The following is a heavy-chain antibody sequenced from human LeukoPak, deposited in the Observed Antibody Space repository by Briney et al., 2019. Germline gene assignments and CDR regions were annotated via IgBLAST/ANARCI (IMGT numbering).Heavy chain of an antibody. V-gene: IGHV4-4*09. CDR3: ARQGISYYFDY. D-gene: IGHD2/OR15-2a*01. CDR2: IYTSGST. J-gene: IGHJ4*02. CDR1: SGSISSYY. Sequence: SETLSLTCTVSSGSISSYYWSWIRQPPGKGLEWIGDIYTSGSTNYNPSLKSRVTISVDTSKNQFSLKLSSVTAAGTAVYYCARQGISYYFDYWGQGTLVTVSS.